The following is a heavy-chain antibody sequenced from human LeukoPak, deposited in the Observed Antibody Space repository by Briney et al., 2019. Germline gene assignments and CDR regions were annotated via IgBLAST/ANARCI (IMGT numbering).Heavy chain of an antibody. CDR3: ARVRYSSSWYATYYYYYMDV. Sequence: GGSLRLSCAASGFTFSSYWMHCVRQAPGRGVVWVSRINTDGSSTSYADSVKGRFTISRDNAENTLYLQMNSLRAEDTAVYYCARVRYSSSWYATYYYYYMDVWGKGTTVTVSS. D-gene: IGHD6-13*01. V-gene: IGHV3-74*01. J-gene: IGHJ6*03. CDR2: INTDGSST. CDR1: GFTFSSYW.